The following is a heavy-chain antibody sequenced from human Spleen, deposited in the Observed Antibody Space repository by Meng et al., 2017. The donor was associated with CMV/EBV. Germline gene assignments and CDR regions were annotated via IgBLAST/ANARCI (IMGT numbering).Heavy chain of an antibody. V-gene: IGHV4-38-2*01. Sequence: ESLKISCAASGFTFSDYYMSWIRQAPGKGLEWIASIYHSGTTYYNPTLKSRVTISVDTSSSLFSLKLSSVTAADTAVYYCARVKGTTGPAYYFDYWGQGTLVTVSS. CDR3: ARVKGTTGPAYYFDY. J-gene: IGHJ4*02. D-gene: IGHD2-8*02. CDR1: GFTFSDYY. CDR2: IYHSGTT.